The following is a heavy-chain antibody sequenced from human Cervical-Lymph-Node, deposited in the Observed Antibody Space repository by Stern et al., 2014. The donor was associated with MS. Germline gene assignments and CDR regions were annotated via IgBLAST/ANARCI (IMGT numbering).Heavy chain of an antibody. CDR1: GYTFTSYG. D-gene: IGHD2-8*01. CDR2: ISADSGAT. Sequence: VQLVESGTEVKKPGASLIVSCKASGYTFTSYGISWVRQAPAQGLEWVGWISADSGATKYVQNLRDRITLTRDTSTGTAYMELRTLRYEDTAVYYCARDKMHAFDYWGQGTLVSVSS. V-gene: IGHV1-18*01. J-gene: IGHJ4*02. CDR3: ARDKMHAFDY.